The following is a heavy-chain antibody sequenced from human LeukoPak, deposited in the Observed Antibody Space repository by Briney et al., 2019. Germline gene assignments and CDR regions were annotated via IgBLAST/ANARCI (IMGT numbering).Heavy chain of an antibody. CDR3: ARGLTEYSSSWYIYY. J-gene: IGHJ4*02. Sequence: ASVKVSCKASGYTFTSYYMHWVRQAPGQGLEWMGIINPSGGSTSYAQKFQGRVTMTRDTSTSTVYMELSSLRPEDTAVYYCARGLTEYSSSWYIYYWGQGTLVTVSP. V-gene: IGHV1-46*01. D-gene: IGHD6-13*01. CDR2: INPSGGST. CDR1: GYTFTSYY.